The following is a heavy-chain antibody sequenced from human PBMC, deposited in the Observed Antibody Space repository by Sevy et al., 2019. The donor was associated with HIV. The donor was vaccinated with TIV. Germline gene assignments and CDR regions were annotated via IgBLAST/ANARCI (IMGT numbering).Heavy chain of an antibody. CDR3: ARELYYYGSGSFH. J-gene: IGHJ4*02. CDR1: GFTFSSYS. CDR2: ISSSSSTI. V-gene: IGHV3-48*02. D-gene: IGHD3-10*01. Sequence: GGSLRLSCAASGFTFSSYSMNWVRQAPGKGLEWVSYISSSSSTIYYADSVKGRFTISRDNVKNSLYLQMNSLRDEDTAVYYCARELYYYGSGSFHWGQGTLVTVSS.